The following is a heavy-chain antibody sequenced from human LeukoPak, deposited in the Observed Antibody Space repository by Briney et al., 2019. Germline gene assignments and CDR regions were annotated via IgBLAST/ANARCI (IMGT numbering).Heavy chain of an antibody. CDR3: ARGTGIY. CDR1: GGSFSGYY. V-gene: IGHV4-34*01. Sequence: PSETLSLTCAVYGGSFSGYYWSWIRQPPGEGLEWIGEINHSGSTNYNPSLKSRVTISVDTSKNQFSLKLSSVTAADTAVYYCARGTGIYWGQGTLVTVSS. J-gene: IGHJ4*02. D-gene: IGHD1-14*01. CDR2: INHSGST.